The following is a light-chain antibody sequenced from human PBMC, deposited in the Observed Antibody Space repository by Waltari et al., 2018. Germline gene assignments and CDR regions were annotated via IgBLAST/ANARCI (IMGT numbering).Light chain of an antibody. CDR2: STS. Sequence: VLTQSPATLSVSPGEAVTLSCRASQSVSPNLAWYQQKRGQAPRLLIYSTSTRAPGVPDRFWGSGSGTEFTLTITSLQSEDSAIYYCQPYQNWPPITFGQGTRLEIK. CDR3: QPYQNWPPIT. J-gene: IGKJ5*01. CDR1: QSVSPN. V-gene: IGKV3-15*01.